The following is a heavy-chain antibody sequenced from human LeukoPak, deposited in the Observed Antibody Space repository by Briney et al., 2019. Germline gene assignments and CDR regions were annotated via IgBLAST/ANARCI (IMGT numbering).Heavy chain of an antibody. CDR3: ARDLGPLFGELSGVIDY. CDR2: IYYSGST. J-gene: IGHJ4*02. Sequence: SETLSLTCTVSGGSISSGDYYWSWIRQPPGKGLEWIGYIYYSGSTYYNPSLKSRVTISVDTSKNQFSLKLSSVTAAGTAVYYCARDLGPLFGELSGVIDYWGQGTLVTVSS. CDR1: GGSISSGDYY. V-gene: IGHV4-30-4*01. D-gene: IGHD3-10*02.